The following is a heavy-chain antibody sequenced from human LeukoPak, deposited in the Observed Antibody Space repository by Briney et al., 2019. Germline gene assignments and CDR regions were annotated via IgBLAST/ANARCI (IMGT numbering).Heavy chain of an antibody. D-gene: IGHD4-11*01. V-gene: IGHV4-31*03. Sequence: SETLSLTCTVSGGSISSRGCYWSWIRQHPGKSLERIGYIYYDGSTYYNPSLKSRITISVDTSKNHFSLRLSSVTAADTAVYYCARGKNDYSNRYYFDYWGQGTQVTISS. CDR2: IYYDGST. CDR3: ARGKNDYSNRYYFDY. J-gene: IGHJ4*02. CDR1: GGSISSRGCY.